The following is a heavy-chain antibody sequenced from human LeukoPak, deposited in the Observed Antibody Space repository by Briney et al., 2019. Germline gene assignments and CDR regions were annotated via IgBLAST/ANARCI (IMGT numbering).Heavy chain of an antibody. D-gene: IGHD2-8*01. Sequence: LTGGSLRLSCAASGFTFSSSGMHWVRQAPGKGLEWVAVISYDGSNKYYADSVKGRFTFSRDNSKNTLYLQMNSLRAEDTAVYYCAKEYCSNSVCHSLDYWGQGTLVTVSS. J-gene: IGHJ4*02. V-gene: IGHV3-30*18. CDR2: ISYDGSNK. CDR1: GFTFSSSG. CDR3: AKEYCSNSVCHSLDY.